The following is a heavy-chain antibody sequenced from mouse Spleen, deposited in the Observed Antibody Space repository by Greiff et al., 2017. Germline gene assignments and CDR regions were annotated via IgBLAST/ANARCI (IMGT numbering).Heavy chain of an antibody. D-gene: IGHD1-1*01. CDR1: GYAFTNYL. CDR2: INPGSGGT. Sequence: VQLQQSGAELVRPGTSVKVSCKASGYAFTNYLIEWVKQRPGQGLEWIGVINPGSGGTNYNEKFKGKATLTADKSSSTAYMQLSSLTSDDSAVYFCARSTYGSSYYWGQGTTLTVSS. CDR3: ARSTYGSSYY. J-gene: IGHJ2*01. V-gene: IGHV1-54*01.